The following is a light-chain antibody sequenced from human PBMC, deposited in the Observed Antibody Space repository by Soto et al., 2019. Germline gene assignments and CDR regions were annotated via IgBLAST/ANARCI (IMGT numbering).Light chain of an antibody. CDR3: QQYGSSPTWT. Sequence: EIVLTQSPATVSLSPGERATLSCRASQSVSTYLAWYQQKPGQAPRLLIYGASSRATGIPDRFSGSGSGTDFTLTISRLEPEDFAVYYCQQYGSSPTWTFGQGTKVDIK. CDR1: QSVSTY. J-gene: IGKJ1*01. CDR2: GAS. V-gene: IGKV3-20*01.